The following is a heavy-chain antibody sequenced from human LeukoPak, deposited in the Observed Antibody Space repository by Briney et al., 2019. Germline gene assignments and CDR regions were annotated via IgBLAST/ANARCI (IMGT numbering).Heavy chain of an antibody. CDR3: ARGSRIAAADY. D-gene: IGHD6-13*01. CDR1: GYTFTNYW. CDR2: IYPGDSDT. Sequence: GESLKISCKGFGYTFTNYWIGWVRQMPGKGLEWMGIIYPGDSDTRYSPSFQGQVTISADKSISTAYLQWSSLKASDTAMYYCARGSRIAAADYWGQGTLVTVSS. V-gene: IGHV5-51*01. J-gene: IGHJ4*02.